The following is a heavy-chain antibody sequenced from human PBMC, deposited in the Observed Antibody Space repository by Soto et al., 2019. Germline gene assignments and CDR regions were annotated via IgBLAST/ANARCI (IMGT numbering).Heavy chain of an antibody. CDR2: IDPSDSST. D-gene: IGHD5-18*01. CDR3: AATGYTYGYHFDH. Sequence: GESLKISCKASGYTFTSHWITWVRQMPGKGLEWMGRIDPSDSSTNYSPSFQGHVTISTDKSITTAHLQWTSLKVSDTATYYCAATGYTYGYHFDHWGQGTQVTVSS. J-gene: IGHJ4*02. V-gene: IGHV5-10-1*01. CDR1: GYTFTSHW.